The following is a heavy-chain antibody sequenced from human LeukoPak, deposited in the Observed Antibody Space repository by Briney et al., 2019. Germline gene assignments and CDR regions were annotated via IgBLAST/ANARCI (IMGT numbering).Heavy chain of an antibody. CDR3: ARRITPGIAVAGGGWFDP. Sequence: ASVKVSCKASGYTLTSYGISWVRQAPGQGLEWMGWTSAYNGNTNYAQKLQGRVTMTTDTSTSTAYMELRSLRSDDTAVYYCARRITPGIAVAGGGWFDPWGQGTLVTVSS. D-gene: IGHD6-19*01. J-gene: IGHJ5*02. CDR2: TSAYNGNT. CDR1: GYTLTSYG. V-gene: IGHV1-18*01.